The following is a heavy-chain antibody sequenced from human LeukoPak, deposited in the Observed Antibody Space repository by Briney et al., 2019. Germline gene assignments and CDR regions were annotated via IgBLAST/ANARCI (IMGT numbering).Heavy chain of an antibody. D-gene: IGHD3-16*01. V-gene: IGHV1-2*06. Sequence: ASVKVSCKVSGYDFIVHHIHWVRQAPGQGLEWMGRIMPHSGDTNFAQKFQGRVTMIRETSINTVYMELSGLNFDDTAVYYCVRKNWYYDTWGQGTLITVSS. CDR3: VRKNWYYDT. J-gene: IGHJ4*02. CDR2: IMPHSGDT. CDR1: GYDFIVHH.